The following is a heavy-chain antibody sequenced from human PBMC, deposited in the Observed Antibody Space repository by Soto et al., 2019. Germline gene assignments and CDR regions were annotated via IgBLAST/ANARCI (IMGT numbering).Heavy chain of an antibody. V-gene: IGHV4-30-2*06. J-gene: IGHJ6*02. CDR2: TYQSGSA. Sequence: PSETLSLTCTVSGGSISSGGYSWTWIRQSPGKGLEWIGYTYQSGSAYYNPSLKSRVTISVDRSKNQFSLNLTSVTAADTAVYYCARDYYGMDVWGQGTTGTSP. CDR1: GGSISSGGYS. CDR3: ARDYYGMDV.